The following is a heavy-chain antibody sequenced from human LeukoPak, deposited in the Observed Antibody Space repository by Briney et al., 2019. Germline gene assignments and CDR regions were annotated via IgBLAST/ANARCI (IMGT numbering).Heavy chain of an antibody. V-gene: IGHV4-59*01. D-gene: IGHD5-18*01. Sequence: SETLSLTCTVSGGSISSYYWSWIRQPPGKGLEWIGYIYYSGSTNYNPSLKSRVTISVDTSKNQFSLKLSSVTAADTAVYYCARVRRGCSYGAYIDYWGQGTLVTVSS. CDR3: ARVRRGCSYGAYIDY. CDR2: IYYSGST. CDR1: GGSISSYY. J-gene: IGHJ4*02.